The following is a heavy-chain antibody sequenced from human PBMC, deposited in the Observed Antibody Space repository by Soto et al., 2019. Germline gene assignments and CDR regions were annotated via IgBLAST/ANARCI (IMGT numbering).Heavy chain of an antibody. CDR1: GFSFSDYS. Sequence: EVQLVESGGGLVQPGGSLRLSCAAASGFSFSDYSMNWVRQAPGKGLEWVSYISSTSSPIYYADSVKGRFTVSRDNAKNSLYLQRNSRRDEDTAVYYCARGVAVSGTLYYYYGLDVWGRGTSVTVSS. D-gene: IGHD6-19*01. CDR3: ARGVAVSGTLYYYYGLDV. J-gene: IGHJ6*02. CDR2: ISSTSSPI. V-gene: IGHV3-48*02.